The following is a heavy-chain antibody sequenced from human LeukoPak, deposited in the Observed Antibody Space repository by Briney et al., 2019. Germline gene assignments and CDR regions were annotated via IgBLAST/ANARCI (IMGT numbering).Heavy chain of an antibody. CDR2: IYYSGST. D-gene: IGHD3-3*01. J-gene: IGHJ5*02. V-gene: IGHV4-59*01. CDR1: GGSISSYY. CDR3: ARGLDITIFGVVPNWFDP. Sequence: PSETLSLTCTVSGGSISSYYWSWIRLPPGKGLEWIGYIYYSGSTNYNPSLKSRVTISVDTSKNQFSLKLSSVTAADTAVYYCARGLDITIFGVVPNWFDPWGQGTLVTVSS.